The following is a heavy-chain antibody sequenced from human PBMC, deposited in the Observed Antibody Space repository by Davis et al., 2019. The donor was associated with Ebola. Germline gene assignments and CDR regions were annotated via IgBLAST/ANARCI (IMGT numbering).Heavy chain of an antibody. Sequence: SETLSLTCTVSGVSISTHYWSWIRQPPGKRLEWFGSIYYTGSAYYNSSLNSRVTISLDTSKNQFSLKLSSVTAADTAMYYCAERGGSVWGQGTLVTVSS. V-gene: IGHV4-59*11. CDR3: AERGGSV. CDR2: IYYTGSA. CDR1: GVSISTHY. D-gene: IGHD3-16*01. J-gene: IGHJ4*02.